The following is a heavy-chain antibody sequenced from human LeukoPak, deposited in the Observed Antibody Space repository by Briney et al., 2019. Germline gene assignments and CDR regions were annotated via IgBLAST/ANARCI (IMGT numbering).Heavy chain of an antibody. D-gene: IGHD2-21*02. J-gene: IGHJ4*02. CDR1: GFTSSSYS. V-gene: IGHV3-48*04. CDR2: ISSSSSAI. CDR3: VRDRGGLPVVY. Sequence: GGSLRLSCAASGFTSSSYSMNWVRQAPGKGLEWISYISSSSSAIYYADSVKGRFTISRDNARNTLFLQMKSLRAEDTAVYYCVRDRGGLPVVYWGQGSLVTVSS.